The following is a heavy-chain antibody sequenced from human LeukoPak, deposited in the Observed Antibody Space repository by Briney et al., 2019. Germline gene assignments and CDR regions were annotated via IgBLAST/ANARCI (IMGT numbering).Heavy chain of an antibody. CDR1: GFTFSNFW. D-gene: IGHD2/OR15-2a*01. CDR3: ARVGEYDSFDY. CDR2: ISSDGSNT. J-gene: IGHJ4*02. Sequence: QPGGSLRLSCAASGFTFSNFWMYWVRQPPGKGLVWVSRISSDGSNTNYADSVKGRFTISRDNAKNTLYLQMDSLRAEDTAVYYCARVGEYDSFDYWGQGTLVTVSS. V-gene: IGHV3-74*01.